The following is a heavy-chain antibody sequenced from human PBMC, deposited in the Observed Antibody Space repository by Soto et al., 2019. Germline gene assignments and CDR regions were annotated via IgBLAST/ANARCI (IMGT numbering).Heavy chain of an antibody. CDR1: GGSFSGYY. V-gene: IGHV4-34*01. Sequence: SETLSLTCAVYGGSFSGYYWSWIRQPPGKGLEWIGEINHSGSTNYNPSLKSRVTISVDTSKNQFSLKLSSVTSAVTAVYYCARGRRKPVRRWFDPWGKGTLVTVSS. J-gene: IGHJ5*02. CDR3: ARGRRKPVRRWFDP. D-gene: IGHD6-13*01. CDR2: INHSGST.